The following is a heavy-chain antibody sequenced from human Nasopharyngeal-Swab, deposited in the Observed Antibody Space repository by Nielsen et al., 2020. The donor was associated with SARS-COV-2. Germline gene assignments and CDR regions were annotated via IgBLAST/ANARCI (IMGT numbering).Heavy chain of an antibody. CDR3: TTDYYFDY. V-gene: IGHV3-73*01. Sequence: GESLKISCAASGFIFSASAMHWVRQAPGKGLEWLGRFGDKDHNYATTYGAAVKGRFTISRDDSKNTAFLQMDSLKTEDTALYYCTTDYYFDYWGQGTLVTVSS. J-gene: IGHJ4*02. CDR1: GFIFSASA. CDR2: FGDKDHNYAT.